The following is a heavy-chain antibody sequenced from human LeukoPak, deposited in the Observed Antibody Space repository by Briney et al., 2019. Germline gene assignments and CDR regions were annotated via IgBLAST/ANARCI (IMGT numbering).Heavy chain of an antibody. CDR2: IYSGGST. CDR1: GFTFSSYG. D-gene: IGHD3-9*01. Sequence: PGGSLRLSCAASGFTFSSYGMHWVRQAPGKGLEWVSVIYSGGSTYYADSVKGRFTISRDNSKNTLYLQMNSLRAEDTAVYYCARDGHYDILTGYFQDWGQGTLVTVAS. V-gene: IGHV3-66*01. CDR3: ARDGHYDILTGYFQD. J-gene: IGHJ1*01.